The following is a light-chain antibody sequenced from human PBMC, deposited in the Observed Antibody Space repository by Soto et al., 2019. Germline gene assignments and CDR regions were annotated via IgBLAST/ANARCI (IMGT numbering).Light chain of an antibody. Sequence: SYELTQPLSVSVALGQTARITCGGNNIGNKNVHWYQQKPGQAPVVVIYRDNNRPSGIPERLSGSNSGNTATLTISRAQAGDEADYYCQVWDSSTVVFGGETKLTVL. J-gene: IGLJ2*01. CDR3: QVWDSSTVV. V-gene: IGLV3-9*01. CDR1: NIGNKN. CDR2: RDN.